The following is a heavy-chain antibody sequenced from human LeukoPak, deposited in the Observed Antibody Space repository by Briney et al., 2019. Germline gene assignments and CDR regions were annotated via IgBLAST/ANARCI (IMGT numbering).Heavy chain of an antibody. J-gene: IGHJ6*02. V-gene: IGHV3-53*01. CDR1: GFTVSSNY. D-gene: IGHD3-3*01. CDR3: ARFTYYDFWSGYLAFSRYGMDV. Sequence: GGSLRLSCAASGFTVSSNYMSWVRQAPGKGLEWVSVIYRGGSRYYADSVKGRFTISRDNSKNTLYLQMNSLRAEDTAVYYCARFTYYDFWSGYLAFSRYGMDVWGQGTTVTVSS. CDR2: IYRGGSR.